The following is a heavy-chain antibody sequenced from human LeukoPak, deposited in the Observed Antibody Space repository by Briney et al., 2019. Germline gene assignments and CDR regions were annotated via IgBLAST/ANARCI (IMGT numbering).Heavy chain of an antibody. CDR3: ASNPLAQLVNYYYGMDV. D-gene: IGHD6-6*01. CDR1: GGSISSGGYY. V-gene: IGHV4-31*03. CDR2: IYYSGST. J-gene: IGHJ6*02. Sequence: SETLSLTCTVSGGSISSGGYYWSWIRQHPGKGLEWIGYIYYSGSTYYNPSLKSRVTISVDTSKNQFSLKLSSVTAADTAVYYCASNPLAQLVNYYYGMDVWGQGTTVTVSS.